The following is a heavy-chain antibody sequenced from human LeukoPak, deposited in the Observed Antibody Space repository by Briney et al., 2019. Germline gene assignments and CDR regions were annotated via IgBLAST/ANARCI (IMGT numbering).Heavy chain of an antibody. D-gene: IGHD3-10*01. CDR2: VKRKSDGGTA. CDR3: TTDVQGSYPDY. CDR1: GFSFTNAW. Sequence: GGSLRLSCAASGFSFTNAWMNWVRQAPGKGLEWVGRVKRKSDGGTADYAAPVEGRFTISRDDSKNTLYLQINSLKTEGTAVYYCTTDVQGSYPDYWGQGTLVTVSS. V-gene: IGHV3-15*01. J-gene: IGHJ4*02.